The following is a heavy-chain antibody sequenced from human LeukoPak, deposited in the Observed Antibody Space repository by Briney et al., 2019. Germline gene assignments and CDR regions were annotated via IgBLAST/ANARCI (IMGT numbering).Heavy chain of an antibody. V-gene: IGHV4-34*01. CDR2: ITYSGST. CDR3: ARAPDCSSTSCSHRDSSYMNV. CDR1: GGSFSGYY. Sequence: SETLSLTCAVYGGSFSGYYWRWVRQPPGKGLEWVGEITYSGSTNYNTSLKSRVTISGDTTKTQFSPKLSSVTAADTAVYYCARAPDCSSTSCSHRDSSYMNVWGKGTTVTVSS. D-gene: IGHD2-2*01. J-gene: IGHJ6*03.